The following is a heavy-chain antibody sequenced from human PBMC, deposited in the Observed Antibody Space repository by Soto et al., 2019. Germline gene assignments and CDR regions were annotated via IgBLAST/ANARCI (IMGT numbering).Heavy chain of an antibody. D-gene: IGHD3-3*01. Sequence: GGSLRLSCVASGFSFSSYWMSWDRQAPGMGLEWVANIKQDGSEKNYVDSVKGRFIISRDNAENSLFLQMNSLRADDTAVYYCARDRRIFGVVLSYYYGMDVWGQGTTVTVSS. V-gene: IGHV3-7*01. CDR2: IKQDGSEK. CDR3: ARDRRIFGVVLSYYYGMDV. CDR1: GFSFSSYW. J-gene: IGHJ6*02.